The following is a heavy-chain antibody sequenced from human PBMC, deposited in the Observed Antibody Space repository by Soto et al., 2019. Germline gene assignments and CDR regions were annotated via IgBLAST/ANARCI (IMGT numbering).Heavy chain of an antibody. CDR2: VNVGNGDT. CDR1: GYTFTAFA. CDR3: VRVGGSGWTLDF. D-gene: IGHD6-25*01. V-gene: IGHV1-3*01. J-gene: IGHJ4*02. Sequence: ASVKVSCKTSGYTFTAFAVHWVRQASGQRLEWMGWVNVGNGDTKSSQNLQGRVTITRDTSASTVYMELSSLRSEDTAVYYCVRVGGSGWTLDFWGQGTLVTVSS.